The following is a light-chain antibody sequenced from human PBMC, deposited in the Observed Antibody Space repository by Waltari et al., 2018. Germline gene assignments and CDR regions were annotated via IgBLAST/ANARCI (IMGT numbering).Light chain of an antibody. J-gene: IGLJ3*02. CDR1: SSDVGVFNL. CDR2: EVI. V-gene: IGLV2-23*02. CDR3: CSYAGRNIWV. Sequence: QSALTQPASVSGSPGQSLTIPCPGTSSDVGVFNLLSWYQQHPGKAPELVVYEVISRPSGVSNRFSGSKSGNTASLTISGLQAEDEADYYCCSYAGRNIWVFGGGTKLTVL.